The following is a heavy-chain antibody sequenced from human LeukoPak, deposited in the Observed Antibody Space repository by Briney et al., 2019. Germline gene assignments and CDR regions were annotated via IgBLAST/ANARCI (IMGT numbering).Heavy chain of an antibody. CDR2: IRYDGSSK. Sequence: GGSLRLSCAASGFTFSTYGMYWVRQAPGKGLEWVAFIRYDGSSKYYADSVKGRFIISRDNSKNTLFLQMNSLRAEDAAIYYCAKEVPKWGCSSLNCYVWGGYFDFWGQGTLVTVSS. D-gene: IGHD3-10*02. CDR1: GFTFSTYG. CDR3: AKEVPKWGCSSLNCYVWGGYFDF. J-gene: IGHJ4*02. V-gene: IGHV3-30*02.